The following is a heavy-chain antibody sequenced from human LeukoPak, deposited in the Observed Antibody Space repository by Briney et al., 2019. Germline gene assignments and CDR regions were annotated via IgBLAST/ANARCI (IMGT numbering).Heavy chain of an antibody. V-gene: IGHV4-34*01. D-gene: IGHD3-10*01. CDR1: GGSFSGYY. CDR3: ARFGMVRGVLPYYYYYYMDV. Sequence: SETLSLTCAVYGGSFSGYYWSWIRQPPGKGLEWIGEINHSGSTNYNPSLKSRVTISVDTSKNQFSLKLSSVTAADTAVYYCARFGMVRGVLPYYYYYYMDVWGKGTTVTVSS. CDR2: INHSGST. J-gene: IGHJ6*03.